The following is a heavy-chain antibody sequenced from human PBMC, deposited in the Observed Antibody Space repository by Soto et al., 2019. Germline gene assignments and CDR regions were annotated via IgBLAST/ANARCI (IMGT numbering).Heavy chain of an antibody. CDR2: IILPFGTP. V-gene: IGHV1-69*13. CDR3: ARGPDYEGYFDY. J-gene: IGHJ4*02. Sequence: GASVKVSCKASGGSFSNNAISWVRQAPGQGLEWMGVIILPFGTPNYAQTFQGRVTITADESMTTAYMELSGLRSEDTAVYYCARGPDYEGYFDYWGRGTLVTVSS. CDR1: GGSFSNNA. D-gene: IGHD4-17*01.